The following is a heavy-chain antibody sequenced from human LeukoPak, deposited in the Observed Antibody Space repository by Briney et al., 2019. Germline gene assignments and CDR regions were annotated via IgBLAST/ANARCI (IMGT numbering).Heavy chain of an antibody. CDR1: GGSISSYY. Sequence: PSETLSLTCTVSGGSISSYYWSWIRQPPGKGLEWIGYIYYSGSTNYNPSLKSRVTMSVDTSKNQFSLKLSSVTAADTAVYYCARVKDSSSWYLYVFDIWGQGTMVTVSS. D-gene: IGHD6-13*01. V-gene: IGHV4-59*01. CDR3: ARVKDSSSWYLYVFDI. J-gene: IGHJ3*02. CDR2: IYYSGST.